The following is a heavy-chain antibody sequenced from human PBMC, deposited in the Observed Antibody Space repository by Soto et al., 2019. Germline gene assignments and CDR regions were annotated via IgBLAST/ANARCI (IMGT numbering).Heavy chain of an antibody. J-gene: IGHJ5*02. CDR3: ARAGDMTTVTTSLRS. Sequence: XGSLRLSCAAAGFTFSDYYMSWIRQAPGKGLEWVSYISSSSSYTNYADSVKGRFTISRDNAKNSLYLQMNSLRAEDTAVYYCARAGDMTTVTTSLRSWGQGTLVTVSS. CDR1: GFTFSDYY. D-gene: IGHD4-4*01. V-gene: IGHV3-11*06. CDR2: ISSSSSYT.